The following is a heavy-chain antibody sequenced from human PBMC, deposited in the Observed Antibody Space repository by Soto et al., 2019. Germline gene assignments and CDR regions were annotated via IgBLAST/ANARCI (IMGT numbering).Heavy chain of an antibody. CDR3: TTYGNSSKGFDY. CDR1: GFTFSGSV. Sequence: EVQLVESGGGLVHPGGSLKLSCAVSGFTFSGSVMHWVRQAPGKGLEWLGRIRSRDSDYATSYAESVKGRVTISRDDSKNTAYLQVTSLKIEDTDLYYCTTYGNSSKGFDYWGQGTLVTVSS. V-gene: IGHV3-73*01. D-gene: IGHD6-6*01. J-gene: IGHJ4*02. CDR2: IRSRDSDYAT.